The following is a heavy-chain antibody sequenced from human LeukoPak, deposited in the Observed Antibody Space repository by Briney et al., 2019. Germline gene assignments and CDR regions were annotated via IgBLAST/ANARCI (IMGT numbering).Heavy chain of an antibody. CDR3: ARSDYFHN. J-gene: IGHJ3*01. Sequence: GGSLRLSCEASGFSLSGSWMHWVRQAPGKGLMWVSQSKYDGSTKSYAASVRGRFTISRDNTKNTLYLHMDSLRAEDTAVYYCARSDYFHNWGQGTMVVVSA. D-gene: IGHD2/OR15-2a*01. CDR2: SKYDGSTK. CDR1: GFSLSGSW. V-gene: IGHV3-74*01.